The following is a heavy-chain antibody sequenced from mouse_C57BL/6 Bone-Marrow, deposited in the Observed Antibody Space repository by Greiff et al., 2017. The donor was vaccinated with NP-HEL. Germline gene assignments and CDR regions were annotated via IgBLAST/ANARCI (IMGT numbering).Heavy chain of an antibody. D-gene: IGHD2-3*01. CDR1: GFTFSDYG. CDR3: ARGGLLGFDY. J-gene: IGHJ2*01. V-gene: IGHV5-17*01. Sequence: EVQGVESGGGLVKPGGSLKLSCAASGFTFSDYGMHWVRQAPEKGLEWVGYISSGSSTINYADTVKGRVTISRDNAKNTLFLQMTSLRSEDTAVYYCARGGLLGFDYWGQGTTLTVSS. CDR2: ISSGSSTI.